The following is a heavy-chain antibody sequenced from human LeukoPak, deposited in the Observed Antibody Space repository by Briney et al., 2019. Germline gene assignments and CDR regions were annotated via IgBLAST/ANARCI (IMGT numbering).Heavy chain of an antibody. V-gene: IGHV3-48*02. Sequence: GGSLRLSCAASGFTFSSNGMNWVRQAPGKGLDFIAYISSTGATIYYADSLKGRFTISRDSARNSLYLQMNSLRDEDTAVYFCARANSLMVRGVISYFDSWGQGTLVTVSS. CDR1: GFTFSSNG. CDR2: ISSTGATI. CDR3: ARANSLMVRGVISYFDS. D-gene: IGHD3-10*01. J-gene: IGHJ4*02.